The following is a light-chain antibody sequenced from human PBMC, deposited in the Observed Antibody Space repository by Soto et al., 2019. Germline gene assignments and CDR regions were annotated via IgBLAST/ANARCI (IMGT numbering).Light chain of an antibody. V-gene: IGLV2-14*03. J-gene: IGLJ1*01. Sequence: PKLFFYDFSIRPSGFFNRFSGSRSGTTASLTISGLQAEDEADYYCSSYTSSSTPSYVFGTGTKVTVL. CDR2: DFS. CDR3: SSYTSSSTPSYV.